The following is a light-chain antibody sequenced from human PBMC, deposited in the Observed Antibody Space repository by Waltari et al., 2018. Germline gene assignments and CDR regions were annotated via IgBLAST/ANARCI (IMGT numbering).Light chain of an antibody. V-gene: IGKV1-5*03. J-gene: IGKJ4*01. CDR3: QQRGSWPLT. Sequence: DIQMTQSPSTLSASVGDRVTITCRASQSITNWLAWYQQKPGKGPKPLIYKASSLESGVPSRFSGSGSGTEFTLTVSSLEPEDFAVYYCQQRGSWPLTFGGGTKVEIK. CDR1: QSITNW. CDR2: KAS.